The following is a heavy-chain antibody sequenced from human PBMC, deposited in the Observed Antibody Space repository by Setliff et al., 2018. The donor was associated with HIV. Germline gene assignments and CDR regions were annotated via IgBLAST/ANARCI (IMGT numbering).Heavy chain of an antibody. Sequence: PSETLSLTCAVSGYSVSSGYYWGWIRQPPGKGLEWIASIYYSGSTYYAPSLKSRVTISVDTSKNQFSLKLNSVTAADTAMYYCAGSFIYYYYYMDVWGKGTTVTVSS. V-gene: IGHV4-38-2*01. CDR3: AGSFIYYYYYMDV. J-gene: IGHJ6*03. CDR1: GYSVSSGYY. CDR2: IYYSGST. D-gene: IGHD3-10*01.